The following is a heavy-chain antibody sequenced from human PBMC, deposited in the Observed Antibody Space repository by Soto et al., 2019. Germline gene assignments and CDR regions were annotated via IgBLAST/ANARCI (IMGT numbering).Heavy chain of an antibody. J-gene: IGHJ4*02. D-gene: IGHD3-16*01. CDR3: ARGRTWGARDFDY. CDR2: ISAYNGHT. V-gene: IGHV1-18*01. Sequence: QVQLVQSGSEVKRPEASVRVSCKASGYTFDTYGISLVRQAPGQGLEWMGWISAYNGHTDYAQRFQGRVTMTTDTSTNTVSLELRGLRSDDTAVYYCARGRTWGARDFDYWGQGTLVTVSS. CDR1: GYTFDTYG.